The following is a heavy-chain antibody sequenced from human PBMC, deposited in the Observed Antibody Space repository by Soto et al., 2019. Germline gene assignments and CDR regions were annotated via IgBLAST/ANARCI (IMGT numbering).Heavy chain of an antibody. Sequence: QVQLQESGPGLVKPSGTLSLTCAVSGGSIRPSNSWTWVRQTQGKGLEWMGEISPSGTTNFNRSLNSGAAISQDKSKIHFSLNPTSVTAADTDVYFCAGGVPIAPRNLRSYYYMDVWGKGTTVDISS. CDR2: ISPSGTT. CDR3: AGGVPIAPRNLRSYYYMDV. V-gene: IGHV4-4*02. D-gene: IGHD6-6*01. J-gene: IGHJ6*03. CDR1: GGSIRPSNS.